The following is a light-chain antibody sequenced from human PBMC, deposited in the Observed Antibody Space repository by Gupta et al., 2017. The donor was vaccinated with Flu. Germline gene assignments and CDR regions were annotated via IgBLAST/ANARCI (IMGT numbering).Light chain of an antibody. Sequence: DIQMTQSPSTLSASIGDRVTITCRASQSISSGLAWYQQKPGTAPKLLIYKASSLESGVPSRFSGSGSGTEFTLTISSLQLEDFATYYCQHYNNYSGTFGQGTKVEIK. CDR3: QHYNNYSGT. CDR2: KAS. V-gene: IGKV1-5*03. J-gene: IGKJ1*01. CDR1: QSISSG.